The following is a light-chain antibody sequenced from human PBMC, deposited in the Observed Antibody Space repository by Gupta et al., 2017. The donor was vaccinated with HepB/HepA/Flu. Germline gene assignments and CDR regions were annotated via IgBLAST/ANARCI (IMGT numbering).Light chain of an antibody. CDR3: QQYYNWST. CDR1: QNVNSK. V-gene: IGKV3-15*01. J-gene: IGKJ2*01. Sequence: IVMTQSPASLSVSPGERATLSCRASQNVNSKLAWYQQKPGQSPRLLIYDASTRATGIPARFSCSGSGTDFSLTISSLQSEDFAVYFCQQYYNWSTFGHGIKL. CDR2: DAS.